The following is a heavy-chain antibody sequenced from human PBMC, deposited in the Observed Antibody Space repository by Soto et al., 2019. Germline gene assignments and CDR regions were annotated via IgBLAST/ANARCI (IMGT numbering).Heavy chain of an antibody. CDR2: VSRAGTYT. CDR1: GFTFSSYA. V-gene: IGHV3-23*01. Sequence: EVQLLESGGDVVRPGGSLRLSCAASGFTFSSYAMGWVRQAPGKGLEWVAGVSRAGTYTFYADSVRGRFSISRDNSRDKVDLYMNALRGDETAVYSCVKYTVTEALGESWGQGTLGSVSS. CDR3: VKYTVTEALGES. J-gene: IGHJ5*02. D-gene: IGHD3-16*01.